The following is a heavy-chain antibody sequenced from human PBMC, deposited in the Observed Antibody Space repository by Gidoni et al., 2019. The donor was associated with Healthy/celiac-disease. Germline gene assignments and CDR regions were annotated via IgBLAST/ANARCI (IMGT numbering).Heavy chain of an antibody. D-gene: IGHD6-19*01. CDR3: AREGIAVAGNYYYGMDV. Sequence: QVQLVQSGAEVKQPGSSVKVSCKASGGTLSSYAISWVRQAPGQGLEWMGGIIPIFGTANYAQKFQGRVTITADESTSTAYMELSSLRSEDTAVYYCAREGIAVAGNYYYGMDVWGQGTTVTVSS. J-gene: IGHJ6*02. CDR2: IIPIFGTA. V-gene: IGHV1-69*01. CDR1: GGTLSSYA.